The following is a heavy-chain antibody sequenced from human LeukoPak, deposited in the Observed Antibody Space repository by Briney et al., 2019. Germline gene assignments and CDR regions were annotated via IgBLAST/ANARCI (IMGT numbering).Heavy chain of an antibody. D-gene: IGHD1-26*01. CDR1: GYTFTSYG. CDR3: ARTLPGIVGATTLQIDAFDI. Sequence: GASVKVSCKASGYTFTSYGISWVRQAPGQGLEWMGWISAYNGNTNYAQKLQGRVTMTTDTSTSTAYMELRSLRSDDTAVYYCARTLPGIVGATTLQIDAFDIWGQGTMVTVSS. J-gene: IGHJ3*02. CDR2: ISAYNGNT. V-gene: IGHV1-18*01.